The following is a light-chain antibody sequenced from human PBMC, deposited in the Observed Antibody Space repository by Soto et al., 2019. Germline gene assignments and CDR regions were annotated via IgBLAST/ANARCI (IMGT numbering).Light chain of an antibody. CDR1: QSVSSNY. Sequence: EIVLTQSPGTLSLPPGERATLSCRASQSVSSNYLAWYQQKPGQAPRLLIYGVSIRATGIPDRFSGSGSGTDFTLTISSLEPEDFAVFCCQQYGSSPRTFGQGTKVEVE. CDR3: QQYGSSPRT. V-gene: IGKV3-20*01. CDR2: GVS. J-gene: IGKJ1*01.